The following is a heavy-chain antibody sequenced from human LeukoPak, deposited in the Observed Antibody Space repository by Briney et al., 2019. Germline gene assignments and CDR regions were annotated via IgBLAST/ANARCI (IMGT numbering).Heavy chain of an antibody. CDR2: IKQDGSEK. CDR1: GFTFSRHW. Sequence: GGSLRLSCAVAGFTFSRHWMSWVRQAPGKGLEWLANIKQDGSEKYYVDSVEGRFTISRDNAKNSLYLQMNSLRAEDTAVYYCARSYYGSGTSYGMDVWGQGTTVTVSS. J-gene: IGHJ6*02. D-gene: IGHD3-10*01. V-gene: IGHV3-7*01. CDR3: ARSYYGSGTSYGMDV.